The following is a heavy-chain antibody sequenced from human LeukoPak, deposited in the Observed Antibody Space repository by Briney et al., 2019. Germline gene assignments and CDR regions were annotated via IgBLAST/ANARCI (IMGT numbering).Heavy chain of an antibody. J-gene: IGHJ3*02. Sequence: PSETLSLTCTVSGYSISSGYYWDWIRQPPGEGLEWIGSIHHSGSTYYNPSLKSRVTITVDTSKNQFSLKLSSVTAADTAVYYCARDYYDSSGHPGGSYAFDIWGQGTMVTVSS. CDR2: IHHSGST. D-gene: IGHD3-22*01. CDR1: GYSISSGYY. V-gene: IGHV4-38-2*02. CDR3: ARDYYDSSGHPGGSYAFDI.